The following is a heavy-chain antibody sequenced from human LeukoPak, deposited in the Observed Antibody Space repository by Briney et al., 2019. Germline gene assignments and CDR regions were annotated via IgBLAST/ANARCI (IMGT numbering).Heavy chain of an antibody. V-gene: IGHV4-38-2*01. D-gene: IGHD5-24*01. J-gene: IGHJ1*01. CDR3: ATLRSIEVATIGKYFQH. CDR1: GYSISSGYY. CDR2: IYHSGST. Sequence: SETLSLTCAVSGYSISSGYYWGWIRQPPGKGLEWIGSIYHSGSTYYNPSLKSRVTISVDTSKNQFSLKLSSVTAADTAVYYCATLRSIEVATIGKYFQHWGQGTLVTVSS.